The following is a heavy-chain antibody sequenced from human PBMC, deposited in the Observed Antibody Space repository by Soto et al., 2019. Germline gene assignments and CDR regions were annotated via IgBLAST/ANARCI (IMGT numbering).Heavy chain of an antibody. D-gene: IGHD5-18*01. Sequence: SETLSLTCAVYGGSFSGYYWSWIRQPPGKGLEWIGEINHSGSTNYNPSLKSRVTISVDTSKNQFSLKLSSVTAADTAVYYCARGRARGGTYYSYGLSSSLFDYWGQGTLVTVSS. J-gene: IGHJ4*02. CDR1: GGSFSGYY. V-gene: IGHV4-34*01. CDR2: INHSGST. CDR3: ARGRARGGTYYSYGLSSSLFDY.